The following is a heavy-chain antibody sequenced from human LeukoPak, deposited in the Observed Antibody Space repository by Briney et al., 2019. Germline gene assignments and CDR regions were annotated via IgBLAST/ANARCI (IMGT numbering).Heavy chain of an antibody. D-gene: IGHD4-17*01. CDR1: GGSITSSSYQ. Sequence: PSETLSLTCTVSGGSITSSSYQWGWIRQPPGKGLEWIGSIHYSGSTYYNPYLKSRVTISVDTSKNQFSLKLTSVTAADTAVYYCARDSTDYGDPTFDCWGQGTPVTVSS. V-gene: IGHV4-39*07. J-gene: IGHJ4*02. CDR3: ARDSTDYGDPTFDC. CDR2: IHYSGST.